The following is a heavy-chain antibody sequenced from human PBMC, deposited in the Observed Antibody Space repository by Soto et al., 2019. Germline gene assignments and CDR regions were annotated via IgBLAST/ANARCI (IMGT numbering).Heavy chain of an antibody. CDR1: GFTFSSYA. Sequence: GGSLRLSCAASGFTFSSYAMSWVRQAPGKGLEWVSAISGSGGSTYDAYSVKGRFTISRDNSKNTLYLQMNSLRADDTAVYYCAKDPYSSGWYYFDYWGQGTLVTVSS. CDR2: ISGSGGST. V-gene: IGHV3-23*01. J-gene: IGHJ4*02. CDR3: AKDPYSSGWYYFDY. D-gene: IGHD6-19*01.